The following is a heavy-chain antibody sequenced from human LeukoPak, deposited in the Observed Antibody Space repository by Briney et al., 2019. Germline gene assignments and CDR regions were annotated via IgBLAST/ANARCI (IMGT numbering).Heavy chain of an antibody. CDR1: GGSISSYY. J-gene: IGHJ6*03. V-gene: IGHV4-59*01. Sequence: SETLSLTCTVSGGSISSYYWSWIRQPPGKGLEWIGYIYYSGSTNYNPSLKSRVTISVDTSKNQFSLKLSSVTAADTAVYYCAREVGYSYGFYPPYYYYYMDVWGKGTTVTVSS. CDR3: AREVGYSYGFYPPYYYYYMDV. D-gene: IGHD5-18*01. CDR2: IYYSGST.